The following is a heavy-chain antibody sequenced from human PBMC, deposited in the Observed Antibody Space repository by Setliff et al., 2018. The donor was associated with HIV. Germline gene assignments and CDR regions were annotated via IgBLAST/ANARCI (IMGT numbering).Heavy chain of an antibody. V-gene: IGHV1-69*13. CDR2: IIPIFGTA. CDR3: ATSSIVGATTMGY. J-gene: IGHJ4*02. Sequence: SVKVSCKASGGTFSSYAISWVRQAPGQGLEWMGGIIPIFGTANYAQKFQGRVTITADESTSTAYMELSSLRSEDTAVYYCATSSIVGATTMGYWGQGTLVTVSS. CDR1: GGTFSSYA. D-gene: IGHD1-26*01.